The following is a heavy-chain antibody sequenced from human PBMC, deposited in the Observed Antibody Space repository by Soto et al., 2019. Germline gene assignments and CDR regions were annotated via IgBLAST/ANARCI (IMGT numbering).Heavy chain of an antibody. CDR3: ARQWGGDY. CDR1: GGSISSHY. V-gene: IGHV4-59*08. CDR2: ASYSGSP. J-gene: IGHJ4*02. D-gene: IGHD3-16*01. Sequence: QVQLQESGPGLVKHSETLSLTCTVSGGSISSHYWSWIRQPPGEGLEWIGRASYSGSPSYNPSLKSRVTISIDTSKNQFSLKLTSVTAADTAVYYFARQWGGDYWGQGTLVTVSS.